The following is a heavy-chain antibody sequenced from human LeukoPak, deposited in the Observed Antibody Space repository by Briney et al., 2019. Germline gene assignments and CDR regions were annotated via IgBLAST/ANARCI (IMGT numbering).Heavy chain of an antibody. Sequence: PGGSLRLSCAASGFTFSDYYMSWIRQAPGKGLEWVSYISSSGRTIYYADSVKGRFTISRDNAKNSLYLQMNSLRVEDTAVYFCARTYSKSGGYWHSDLWGRGTLVTVSS. CDR3: ARTYSKSGGYWHSDL. CDR2: ISSSGRTI. V-gene: IGHV3-11*01. CDR1: GFTFSDYY. J-gene: IGHJ2*01. D-gene: IGHD6-13*01.